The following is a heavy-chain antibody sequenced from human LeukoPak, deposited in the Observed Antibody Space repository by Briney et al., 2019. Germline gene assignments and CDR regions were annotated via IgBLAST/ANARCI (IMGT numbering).Heavy chain of an antibody. V-gene: IGHV4-59*01. CDR3: ARGFRLRFFGLYFFDY. D-gene: IGHD3-3*01. CDR2: IYNGGRT. CDR1: SGSSNSYY. J-gene: IGHJ4*02. Sequence: PSETLSFTCTGSSGSSNSYYWSWIPQPPGKGLVGSRYIYNGGRTNSNPSLSGRVTISEDTSKNPFSLKLSLVTAATTALYCCARGFRLRFFGLYFFDYWGQGPLVTVSS.